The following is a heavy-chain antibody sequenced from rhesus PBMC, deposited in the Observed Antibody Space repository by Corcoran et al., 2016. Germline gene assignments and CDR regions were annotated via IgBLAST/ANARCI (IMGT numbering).Heavy chain of an antibody. CDR1: GFTFSDYY. CDR3: GRGVVSTTTVIDY. J-gene: IGHJ4*01. V-gene: IGHV3-178*01. D-gene: IGHD3-16*01. CDR2: LSNEGGNR. Sequence: EVQLVESGGGLAQPGGSLRLSCAASGFTFSDYYMDWVRQAPGKGEGWGERLSNEGGNRWDDDSGEGRITIAREQAKNSLDLERDSLGAEDTAVYYGGRGVVSTTTVIDYWGQGVLVTVSS.